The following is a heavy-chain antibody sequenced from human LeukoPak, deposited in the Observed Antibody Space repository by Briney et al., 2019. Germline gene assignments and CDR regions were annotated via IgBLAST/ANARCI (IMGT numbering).Heavy chain of an antibody. Sequence: GGSLRLSCAASGFTFSSYWMHWVRQAPGKGLVWVSRVDSVGSSTNYADSVKGRFTISRDNAKNTLYLQMNSLRAEDTAVFYCARTNERYSNYNLFDYGGQGTLVTVSS. J-gene: IGHJ4*02. CDR1: GFTFSSYW. CDR2: VDSVGSST. V-gene: IGHV3-74*01. D-gene: IGHD4-11*01. CDR3: ARTNERYSNYNLFDY.